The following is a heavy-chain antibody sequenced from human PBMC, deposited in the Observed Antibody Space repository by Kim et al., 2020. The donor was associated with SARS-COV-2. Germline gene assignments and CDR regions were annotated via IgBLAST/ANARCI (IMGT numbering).Heavy chain of an antibody. Sequence: GGSLRLSCAASGFTFSDFAFHWVRQAPGKGLEWVAVISDDANTKYDAESVKGRFTISRDNSKNTLYLQMNSLRAEDTAVYYCARGGYRSGWSIGEAFDFWGQGTMVTVSS. CDR2: ISDDANTK. J-gene: IGHJ3*01. CDR1: GFTFSDFA. CDR3: ARGGYRSGWSIGEAFDF. V-gene: IGHV3-30*04. D-gene: IGHD6-13*01.